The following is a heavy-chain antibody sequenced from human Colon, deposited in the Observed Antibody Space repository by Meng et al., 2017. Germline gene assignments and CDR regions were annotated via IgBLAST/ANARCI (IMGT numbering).Heavy chain of an antibody. Sequence: GESLKISCAASGFAFSGSSMSWVRQAPGKGLEWVSTFTASRSTFYADSVKGRFTISRDNSKNTLYLQMSSLRAEDTAVYYCAKLTSLWGQGTLVTVSS. V-gene: IGHV3-23*01. D-gene: IGHD3-16*01. CDR1: GFAFSGSS. J-gene: IGHJ4*02. CDR3: AKLTSL. CDR2: FTASRST.